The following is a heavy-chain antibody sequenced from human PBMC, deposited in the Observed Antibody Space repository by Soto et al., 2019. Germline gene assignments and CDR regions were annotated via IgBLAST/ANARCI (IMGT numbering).Heavy chain of an antibody. J-gene: IGHJ4*02. Sequence: QLQLQESGSGLVKPSQTLSLTSAVSGGSISSGRYSWSWIRQPPGKGLEWIGYIYHSGSTYYKPSLKSRVTISVDRSKNQFSLKLSSVNAADTAVYYCARGMTTVTTIDYWGQGTLVTVSS. D-gene: IGHD4-4*01. CDR3: ARGMTTVTTIDY. CDR1: GGSISSGRYS. CDR2: IYHSGST. V-gene: IGHV4-30-2*01.